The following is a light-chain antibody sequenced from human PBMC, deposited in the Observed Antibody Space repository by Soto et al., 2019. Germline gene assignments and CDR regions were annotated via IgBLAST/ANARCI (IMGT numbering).Light chain of an antibody. CDR1: SSDIGAYNY. CDR3: SSLASSSTPWV. J-gene: IGLJ3*02. V-gene: IGLV2-14*01. CDR2: GVS. Sequence: QSALTQPASVSGSPGQSITISCTGTSSDIGAYNYVSWYQHHPGKAPTVMIYGVSNRPSGVSYRFSGSKSGNTASLTISGLHAEDEADYYCSSLASSSTPWVFGGGTKLTVL.